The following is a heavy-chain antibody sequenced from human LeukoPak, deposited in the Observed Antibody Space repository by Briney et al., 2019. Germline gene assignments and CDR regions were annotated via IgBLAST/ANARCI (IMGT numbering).Heavy chain of an antibody. Sequence: PSETLSLTCTVSGGSISHSSYYWGWIRQPPGKGLEWMGSIYYSGSTYYNPSLKSRVTMPLDTSKNQFSLKLSSVTAADTAVYYCARATRGPAMAALSYYGMDVWGQGTTVTVSS. D-gene: IGHD5-18*01. CDR3: ARATRGPAMAALSYYGMDV. CDR1: GGSISHSSYY. J-gene: IGHJ6*02. V-gene: IGHV4-39*07. CDR2: IYYSGST.